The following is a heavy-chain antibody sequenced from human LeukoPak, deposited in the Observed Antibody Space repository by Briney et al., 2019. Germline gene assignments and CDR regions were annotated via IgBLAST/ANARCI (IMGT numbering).Heavy chain of an antibody. CDR2: ISYDGSNK. Sequence: PGRSLRLSCAASGFTFSSYGMHWVRQAPGRGLEWVAVISYDGSNKYYADSVKGRFTISRDNSKNTLYLQMNSLRAEDTAVYYCAKSDWFDHWGQGTLVTVSS. CDR1: GFTFSSYG. V-gene: IGHV3-30*18. CDR3: AKSDWFDH. J-gene: IGHJ5*02.